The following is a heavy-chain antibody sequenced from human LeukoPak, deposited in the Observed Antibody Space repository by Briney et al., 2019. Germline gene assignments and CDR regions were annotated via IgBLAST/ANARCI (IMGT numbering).Heavy chain of an antibody. Sequence: SETLSLTCTVSGGSISSGSYYWSWIRQPAGKGLEWIGRIYTSGSANYNPSLKSRVTISVDTSKNQFSLKLSSVTAADTAVYYCARVSQYYDFWSGRGESSHYYYYYMDVWGKGTTVTVSS. CDR3: ARVSQYYDFWSGRGESSHYYYYYMDV. J-gene: IGHJ6*03. CDR2: IYTSGSA. V-gene: IGHV4-61*02. D-gene: IGHD3-3*01. CDR1: GGSISSGSYY.